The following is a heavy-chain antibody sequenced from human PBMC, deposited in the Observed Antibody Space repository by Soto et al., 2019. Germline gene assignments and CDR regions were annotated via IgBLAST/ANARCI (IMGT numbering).Heavy chain of an antibody. CDR2: IIPIFGTA. D-gene: IGHD5-18*01. CDR1: GGTFSSYA. V-gene: IGHV1-69*13. J-gene: IGHJ5*02. CDR3: ARAVVDTAMVGVGPGWFDP. Sequence: ASVKVSCKASGGTFSSYAISWVRQAPGQGLEWMGGIIPIFGTANYAQKFQGRVTITADESTSTAYMELSSLRSEDTAVYYCARAVVDTAMVGVGPGWFDPWGQGTLVTVSS.